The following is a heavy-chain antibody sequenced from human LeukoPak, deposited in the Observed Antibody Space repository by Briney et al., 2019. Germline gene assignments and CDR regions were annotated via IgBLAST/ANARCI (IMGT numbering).Heavy chain of an antibody. CDR1: GGTFSSYA. CDR3: ARGDRGYCSSTSCYTSYNWFDP. D-gene: IGHD2-2*02. V-gene: IGHV1-69*05. J-gene: IGHJ5*02. CDR2: IIPIFGTA. Sequence: GASVKVSCKASGGTFSSYAISWVRQAPGQGLEWMGGIIPIFGTANYAQKFQGRVTITTDESTSTAYMELSSLRSEDTAVYYCARGDRGYCSSTSCYTSYNWFDPWGQGTLVTVSS.